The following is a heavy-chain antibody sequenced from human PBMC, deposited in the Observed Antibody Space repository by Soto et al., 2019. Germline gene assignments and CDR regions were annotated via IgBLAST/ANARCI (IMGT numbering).Heavy chain of an antibody. V-gene: IGHV4-31*03. CDR3: ARGQRFSDWFDP. CDR2: IYYSGLT. J-gene: IGHJ5*02. D-gene: IGHD3-3*01. CDR1: GGSMSSEGYY. Sequence: PSETLSLTCTVSGGSMSSEGYYWSWIRQHPGKGLEWIGYIYYSGLTDYNPSLKSRLTMSLDTSKNQFSLRLESVTAADTAVYYCARGQRFSDWFDPWGQGTLVTVSS.